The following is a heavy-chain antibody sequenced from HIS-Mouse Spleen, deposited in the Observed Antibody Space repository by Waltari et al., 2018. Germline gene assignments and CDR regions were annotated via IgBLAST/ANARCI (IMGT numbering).Heavy chain of an antibody. CDR3: AREIPYSSSWYDWYFDL. CDR2: IYYSGST. J-gene: IGHJ2*01. V-gene: IGHV4-39*07. Sequence: QLQLQESGPGLVKPSETLSLTCTVSGGSISSSSYYWGWIRQPPGKGLEWIGSIYYSGSTCYNQSLKSRVTISVDTSKSQFSLKLRSGPAADTAVYYCAREIPYSSSWYDWYFDLWGRGTLVTVSS. D-gene: IGHD6-13*01. CDR1: GGSISSSSYY.